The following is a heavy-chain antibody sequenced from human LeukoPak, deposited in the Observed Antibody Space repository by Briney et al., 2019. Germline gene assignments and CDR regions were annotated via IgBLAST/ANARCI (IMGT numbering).Heavy chain of an antibody. D-gene: IGHD6-13*01. CDR2: IYYSGST. CDR3: ARGRLGQQLVFFRGYYFDY. Sequence: SQTLSLTCTVSGGSISSGDYYWSWIRQPPGKGLEWIGYIYYSGSTYYNPSLKSRVTISVDTSKNQFPLKLSSVTAADTAVYYCARGRLGQQLVFFRGYYFDYWGQGTLVTVSS. CDR1: GGSISSGDYY. V-gene: IGHV4-30-4*08. J-gene: IGHJ4*02.